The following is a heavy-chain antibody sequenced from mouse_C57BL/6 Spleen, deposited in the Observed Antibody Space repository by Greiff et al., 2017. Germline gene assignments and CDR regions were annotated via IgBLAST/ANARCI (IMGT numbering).Heavy chain of an antibody. D-gene: IGHD2-3*01. CDR2: IFPGSGST. J-gene: IGHJ3*01. CDR3: ARSLYDGYYWFAY. Sequence: VKLMESGPELVKPGASVKISCKASGYTFTDYYINWVKQRPGQGLEWIGWIFPGSGSTYYNEKFKGKATLTVDKSSSTAYMLLSSLTSEDSAVYFCARSLYDGYYWFAYWGQGTLVTVSA. CDR1: GYTFTDYY. V-gene: IGHV1-75*01.